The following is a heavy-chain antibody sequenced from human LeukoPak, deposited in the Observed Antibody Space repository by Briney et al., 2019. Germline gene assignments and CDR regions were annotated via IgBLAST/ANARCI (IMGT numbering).Heavy chain of an antibody. CDR2: IIPIFGAA. D-gene: IGHD6-19*01. Sequence: SVKVSCKASGGTFSSYAISWVRQAPGQGLEWMGRIIPIFGAANYAQKFQGRVAITTDESTSTAYMELSSLRSEDTAVYYCAREGAVAGTRWGTYYYYYMDVWGKGTTVTVSS. CDR1: GGTFSSYA. V-gene: IGHV1-69*05. J-gene: IGHJ6*03. CDR3: AREGAVAGTRWGTYYYYYMDV.